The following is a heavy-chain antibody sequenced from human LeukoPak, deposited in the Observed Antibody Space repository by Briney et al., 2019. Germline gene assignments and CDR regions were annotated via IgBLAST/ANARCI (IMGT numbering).Heavy chain of an antibody. J-gene: IGHJ4*02. CDR2: INPSGGST. CDR3: ARGPGPADDGGGYCFDY. V-gene: IGHV1-46*01. Sequence: ASLKLSCTASGYTFTSYYMYWVRQAPGQGLEWMGVINPSGGSTTSAQKFQGRVTMTRDTSTSTVYMELRSLRSEDTAVYYCARGPGPADDGGGYCFDYWGQGTLVTVSS. D-gene: IGHD3-22*01. CDR1: GYTFTSYY.